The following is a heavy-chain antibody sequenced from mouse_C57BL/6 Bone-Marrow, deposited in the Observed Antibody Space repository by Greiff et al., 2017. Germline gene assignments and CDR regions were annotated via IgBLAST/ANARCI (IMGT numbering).Heavy chain of an antibody. CDR2: IDPSDSST. D-gene: IGHD1-1*01. CDR1: GYTFTSYW. J-gene: IGHJ1*03. Sequence: QVQLQQPGAELVKPGASVKLSCKASGYTFTSYWMQWVKQRPGQGLEWIGEIDPSDSSTTYNQKFKGKATLTVDTSSSTAYMQRSSLTSEGSAFYYCANGPITTVVATRAYWYFDVWGTGTTVTVSS. CDR3: ANGPITTVVATRAYWYFDV. V-gene: IGHV1-50*01.